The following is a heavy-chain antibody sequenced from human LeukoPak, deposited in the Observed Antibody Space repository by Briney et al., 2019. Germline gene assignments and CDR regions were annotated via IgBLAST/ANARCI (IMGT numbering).Heavy chain of an antibody. CDR3: ARGPPWELRDH. CDR2: IYYSGST. Sequence: SGTLSLTCTVSGGTISSHYWSWIRPPPGKGLEWIGYIYYSGSTNYNPSLKSRVTISVDKSKIQFSLKLSSVTAADTAVYYCARGPPWELRDHWGQGTLVSVSS. J-gene: IGHJ4*02. V-gene: IGHV4-59*11. CDR1: GGTISSHY. D-gene: IGHD1-26*01.